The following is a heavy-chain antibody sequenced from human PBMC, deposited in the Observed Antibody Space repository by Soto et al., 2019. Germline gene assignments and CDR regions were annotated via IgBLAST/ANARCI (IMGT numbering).Heavy chain of an antibody. Sequence: QVQLVESGGGVVQPGRSLRLSCAASGFTFSSYGMHWVRQAPGKGLEWVAVISYDGGNKYYADSVKGRFTISRDNSKNTLYLQMNSLRAEDTAVYYCAKQTTVTTSGYWGQGTLVTVSS. D-gene: IGHD4-17*01. CDR3: AKQTTVTTSGY. V-gene: IGHV3-30*18. CDR1: GFTFSSYG. CDR2: ISYDGGNK. J-gene: IGHJ4*02.